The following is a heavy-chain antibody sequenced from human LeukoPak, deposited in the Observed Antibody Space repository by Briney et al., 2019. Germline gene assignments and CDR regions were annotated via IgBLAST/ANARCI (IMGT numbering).Heavy chain of an antibody. J-gene: IGHJ5*02. V-gene: IGHV4-61*01. D-gene: IGHD6-13*01. Sequence: PSETLSLTCTVSGGSVSSGSYYWSWIRQPPGKGLEWIGYIYYSGSTYYNPSLKSRVTISVDTSKNQFSLKLSSVTAADTAVYYCARSLRRIAAAGNWFDPWGQGTLVTVSS. CDR2: IYYSGST. CDR3: ARSLRRIAAAGNWFDP. CDR1: GGSVSSGSYY.